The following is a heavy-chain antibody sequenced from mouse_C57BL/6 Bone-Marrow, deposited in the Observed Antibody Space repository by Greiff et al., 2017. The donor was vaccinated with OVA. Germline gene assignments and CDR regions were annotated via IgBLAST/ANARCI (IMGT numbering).Heavy chain of an antibody. J-gene: IGHJ2*01. V-gene: IGHV5-6*02. Sequence: VESGGDLVKPGGSLKLSCAASGFTFSSYGMSWVRQTPDKRLEWVATISSGGSYTYYPDSVKGRFTISRDNAKNTLYLQMSSLKSEDTAMYYCARRDTTVVAGFDYWGQGTTLTVSS. CDR1: GFTFSSYG. CDR2: ISSGGSYT. CDR3: ARRDTTVVAGFDY. D-gene: IGHD1-1*01.